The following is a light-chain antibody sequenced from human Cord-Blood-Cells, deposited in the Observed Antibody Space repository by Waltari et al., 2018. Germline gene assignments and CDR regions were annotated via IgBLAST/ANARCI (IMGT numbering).Light chain of an antibody. CDR3: AAWDDSLSGWV. V-gene: IGLV1-47*01. CDR1: SSNIGSNY. CDR2: RNN. Sequence: QSVLTQQPPASGTPGQRVTISCSGSSSNIGSNYVYCYQQLPGTAPKLLICRNNPRPSGVPDRFSGSQSGTSASLAISGLRSEDEADYYCAAWDDSLSGWVFGGGTKLTVL. J-gene: IGLJ3*02.